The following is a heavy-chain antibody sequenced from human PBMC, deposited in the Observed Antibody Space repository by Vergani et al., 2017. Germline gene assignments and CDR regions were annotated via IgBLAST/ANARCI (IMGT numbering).Heavy chain of an antibody. V-gene: IGHV4-61*02. CDR3: VRGSTHWRQGAFDI. CDR1: GDSIFSGNYY. J-gene: IGHJ3*02. Sequence: QVQLQESGPGLVKPSQTLSLTCTVSGDSIFSGNYYWNWIRQPAEDELEWIGRIYTTGNTNYNPSLKSRVTISLDSSKNHFSLRLTSVTAADTAVYFCVRGSTHWRQGAFDIWGQGTMVTVSS. D-gene: IGHD1-1*01. CDR2: IYTTGNT.